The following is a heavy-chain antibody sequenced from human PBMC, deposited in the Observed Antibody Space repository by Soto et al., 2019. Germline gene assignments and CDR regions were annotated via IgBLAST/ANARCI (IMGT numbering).Heavy chain of an antibody. Sequence: GGSLRLSCGPSGLTFSSYSMNWVRPAPGEGLEWGSYISSSSSTIYFAESVKGRFTIFRDNAKTSLYLQMNSLRAEDTAVYYWARHLERIAQIGWFDPWGKGTRVTVSS. J-gene: IGHJ5*02. D-gene: IGHD6-13*01. CDR2: ISSSSSTI. V-gene: IGHV3-48*01. CDR1: GLTFSSYS. CDR3: ARHLERIAQIGWFDP.